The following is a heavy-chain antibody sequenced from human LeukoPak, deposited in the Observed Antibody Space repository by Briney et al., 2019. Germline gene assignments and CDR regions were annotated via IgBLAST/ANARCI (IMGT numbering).Heavy chain of an antibody. Sequence: GGSLRLSCAASGFTFSSYNMNWVRQAPGKGLEWVAFIRNDGSIKSYADSVKGRFTISRDNSENTVYLQLNSLGADDTAIYYCAKEGYYFMDVWGKGTTVTISS. J-gene: IGHJ6*03. CDR1: GFTFSSYN. CDR3: AKEGYYFMDV. V-gene: IGHV3-30*02. CDR2: IRNDGSIK.